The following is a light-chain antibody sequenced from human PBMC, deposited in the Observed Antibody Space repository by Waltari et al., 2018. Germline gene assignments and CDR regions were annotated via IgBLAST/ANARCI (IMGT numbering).Light chain of an antibody. CDR2: DVS. V-gene: IGLV3-21*02. Sequence: SYVLTQPPSVSVAPGQTARISCVGNNIGSKSVNWYQQKAGQAPVLVVYDVSARPSGITERFSGSNAGNTATLTSSRVEAGDEADYSCQLWDSSPVFGGGTKLTVL. CDR3: QLWDSSPV. CDR1: NIGSKS. J-gene: IGLJ2*01.